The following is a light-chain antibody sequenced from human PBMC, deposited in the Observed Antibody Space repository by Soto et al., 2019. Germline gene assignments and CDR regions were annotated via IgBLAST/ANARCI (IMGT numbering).Light chain of an antibody. CDR3: CSFTSTSSHV. CDR2: EVN. Sequence: QSALAQPASLSGSPGQSITISCTGTSSDIGAYDYVSWFQQHPGKAPKLMNSEVNYRRSGVSNRFSGSKSGNSAYLTISALEVEDEAEYFCCSFTSTSSHVFGTGTKVTAL. V-gene: IGLV2-14*01. CDR1: SSDIGAYDY. J-gene: IGLJ1*01.